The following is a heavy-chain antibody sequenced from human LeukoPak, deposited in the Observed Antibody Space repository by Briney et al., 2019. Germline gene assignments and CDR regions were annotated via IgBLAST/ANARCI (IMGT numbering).Heavy chain of an antibody. CDR3: AHSSNLYYYDSSGYYWGQ. Sequence: TLSLTCIVSGDSISSSNCYWGWIRQPPGKGLEWLALIYWNDDKRYSPSLKSRLTITKDTSKNQVVLTMTNMDPVDTATYYCAHSSNLYYYDSSGYYWGQWGQGTLVTVSS. CDR1: GDSISSSNCY. J-gene: IGHJ4*02. D-gene: IGHD3-22*01. CDR2: IYWNDDK. V-gene: IGHV2-5*01.